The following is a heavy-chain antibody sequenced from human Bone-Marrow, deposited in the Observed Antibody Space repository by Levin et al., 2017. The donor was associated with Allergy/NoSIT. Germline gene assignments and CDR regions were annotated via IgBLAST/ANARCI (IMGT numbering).Heavy chain of an antibody. D-gene: IGHD2-15*01. CDR1: GYTFTSYD. Sequence: GESLKISCKASGYTFTSYDINWVRQATGQGLEWMGWMNPNSGNTGYAQKFQGRVTMTRNTSISTAYMELSSLRSEDTAVYYCARGRRVSGGSSHFDYWGQGTLVTVSS. CDR3: ARGRRVSGGSSHFDY. CDR2: MNPNSGNT. V-gene: IGHV1-8*01. J-gene: IGHJ4*02.